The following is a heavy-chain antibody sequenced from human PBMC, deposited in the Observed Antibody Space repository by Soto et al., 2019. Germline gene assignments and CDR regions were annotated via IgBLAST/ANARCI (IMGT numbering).Heavy chain of an antibody. CDR2: ISAYNGDT. CDR1: GYSFTSYG. CDR3: ARDQGAGQYGMDV. V-gene: IGHV1-18*01. J-gene: IGHJ6*02. Sequence: QVQLVQSGEEVKKPGASVKVSCKASGYSFTSYGVSWVRQAPGQGLEWMGWISAYNGDTHYAQKVQGRVTMTTDTSATTVYMELRSLRPDDTAVYYCARDQGAGQYGMDVWGQGTTVTVSS.